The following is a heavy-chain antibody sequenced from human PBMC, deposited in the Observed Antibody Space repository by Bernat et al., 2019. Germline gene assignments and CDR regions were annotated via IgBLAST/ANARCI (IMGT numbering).Heavy chain of an antibody. CDR1: GFSFSGYA. V-gene: IGHV3-64D*06. CDR2: INNNGGGT. D-gene: IGHD1-1*01. CDR3: VKGWNGDY. J-gene: IGHJ4*02. Sequence: EVQLVASGGGLIQPGGSVRLSCSASGFSFSGYAMHWARQAPGKGLEYVSAINNNGGGTYYADSMKDRFTISRDNSRNTLYLQMSSLRTEDTAVYYCVKGWNGDYFAQGTLVTVSS.